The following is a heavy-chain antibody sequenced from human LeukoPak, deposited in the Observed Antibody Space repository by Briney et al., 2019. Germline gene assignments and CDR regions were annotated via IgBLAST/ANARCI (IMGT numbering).Heavy chain of an antibody. Sequence: GGSLRLSCAASGFTFSSYAMHWVRQAPGKGLGWVAVISYDGSNKYYADSVKGRFTISRDKSKNTLYLQMNSLRAEDTAVYYCARASTGAYYYYGMDVWGQGTTVTVSS. CDR3: ARASTGAYYYYGMDV. V-gene: IGHV3-30-3*01. J-gene: IGHJ6*02. CDR1: GFTFSSYA. CDR2: ISYDGSNK. D-gene: IGHD1-26*01.